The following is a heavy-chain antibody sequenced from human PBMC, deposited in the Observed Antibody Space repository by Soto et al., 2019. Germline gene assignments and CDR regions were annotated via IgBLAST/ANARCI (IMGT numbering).Heavy chain of an antibody. D-gene: IGHD3-16*02. V-gene: IGHV4-59*08. CDR3: ARLVDDYVWGSYRWLDY. CDR2: IYYSGSS. CDR1: GGSISGYY. Sequence: SETLSLTCTVSGGSISGYYWSWIRQPPGKGLEWIAYIYYSGSSNSNPSLKSRVTISVDTSKNQFSLKLSSVTAADTAVYYCARLVDDYVWGSYRWLDYWGQGTLVTVSS. J-gene: IGHJ4*02.